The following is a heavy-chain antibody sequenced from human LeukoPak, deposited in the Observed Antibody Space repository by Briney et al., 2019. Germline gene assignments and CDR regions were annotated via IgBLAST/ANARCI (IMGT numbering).Heavy chain of an antibody. CDR1: GGSISSYY. J-gene: IGHJ3*02. V-gene: IGHV4-59*08. CDR3: ARHNGETFDI. CDR2: IYYSGST. D-gene: IGHD2-8*01. Sequence: PSETLSLTCTVPGGSISSYYWSWIRQPPGKGLEWIGYIYYSGSTNYNPSLKSRVTISVDTSKNQFSLKLSSVTAADTAVYYCARHNGETFDIWGQGTMVTVSS.